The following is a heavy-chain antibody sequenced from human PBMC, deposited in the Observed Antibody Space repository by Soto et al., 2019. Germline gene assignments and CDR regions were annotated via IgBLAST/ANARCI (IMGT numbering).Heavy chain of an antibody. CDR2: IYYSWNT. Sequence: SETLSLTCSVSGGSISNSRYYWGWIRQPPGKGLEGGEDIYYSWNTFYNPSLTAPDTMSVDAAKNQFSLTVYSVTSADTAVYSCARRHGVGAMTDGMDVLGEGXTVTVS. V-gene: IGHV4-39*01. D-gene: IGHD2-8*01. CDR3: ARRHGVGAMTDGMDV. CDR1: GGSISNSRYY. J-gene: IGHJ6*02.